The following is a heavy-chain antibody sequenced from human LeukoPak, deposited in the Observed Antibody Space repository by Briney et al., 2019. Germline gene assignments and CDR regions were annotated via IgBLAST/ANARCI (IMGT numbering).Heavy chain of an antibody. V-gene: IGHV4-59*12. CDR2: IYNSGTT. CDR3: ARALYSGSYGDAFDI. CDR1: GGSISGNY. D-gene: IGHD1-26*01. Sequence: PSETLSLTCTVSGGSISGNYWSWIRQPPGKGLEWIGYIYNSGTTNYSPSLESRVTISVDTSKNQFSLKLSSVTAADTAVYYCARALYSGSYGDAFDIWGQGTMVTVSS. J-gene: IGHJ3*02.